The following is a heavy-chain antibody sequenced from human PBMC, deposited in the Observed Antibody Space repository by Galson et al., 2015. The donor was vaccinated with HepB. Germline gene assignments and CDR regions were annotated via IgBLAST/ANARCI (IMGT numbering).Heavy chain of an antibody. J-gene: IGHJ4*02. V-gene: IGHV3-7*03. CDR3: AKYYDPTGYYPARLDY. CDR1: GFTFVSYW. CDR2: INQDGSEK. Sequence: SLRLSCAASGFTFVSYWMTWVRQAPGRGLEWVASINQDGSEKYFVDSVKGRFTISRDNAENSLYLQMDSLRAEDTAVYYCAKYYDPTGYYPARLDYWGQGTLVTVSS. D-gene: IGHD3-22*01.